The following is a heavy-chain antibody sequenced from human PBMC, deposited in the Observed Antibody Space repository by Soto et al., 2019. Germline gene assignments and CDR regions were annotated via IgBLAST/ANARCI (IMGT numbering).Heavy chain of an antibody. CDR3: AKEDSSGWDYYFDY. CDR1: GFTFSSYG. Sequence: QVQLVESGGGVVQPGRSLRLSCAASGFTFSSYGMHWVRQAPGKGLEWVAVISYDENYKHYADSVKGRFTISRDNSKNTLYLQMNSLRAEDTAVCYCAKEDSSGWDYYFDYWGQGTLVTVSS. V-gene: IGHV3-30*18. J-gene: IGHJ4*02. CDR2: ISYDENYK. D-gene: IGHD6-19*01.